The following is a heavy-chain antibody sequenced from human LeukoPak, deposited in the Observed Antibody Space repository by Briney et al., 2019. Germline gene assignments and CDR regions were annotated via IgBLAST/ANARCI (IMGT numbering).Heavy chain of an antibody. CDR1: GVTFGGYA. V-gene: IGHV3-23*01. CDR2: ISGGSEDT. Sequence: GGSLRLSCTASGVTFGGYAMSWVRQAPGKGLEWVSSISGGSEDTYYADSVKGRFTISRDNSKNTLYLQMNSLRAEDTAVYYCARTIAQYSNSWLYFYYGLDVWGQGTTVTVSS. CDR3: ARTIAQYSNSWLYFYYGLDV. D-gene: IGHD6-13*01. J-gene: IGHJ6*02.